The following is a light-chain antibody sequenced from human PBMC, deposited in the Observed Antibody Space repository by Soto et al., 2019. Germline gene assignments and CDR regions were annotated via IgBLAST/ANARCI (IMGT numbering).Light chain of an antibody. J-gene: IGKJ1*01. V-gene: IGKV1-5*03. CDR3: QQYHSQWT. CDR1: QNVTNW. Sequence: DIQMTQSPSTLSASIGDRVTVTCRASQNVTNWLAWYQQEPGKAPNLLIYKASYLQGGVPSRFSGSGSGTEFTLTISSLQPEDSASYYCQQYHSQWTFGQGTKVEV. CDR2: KAS.